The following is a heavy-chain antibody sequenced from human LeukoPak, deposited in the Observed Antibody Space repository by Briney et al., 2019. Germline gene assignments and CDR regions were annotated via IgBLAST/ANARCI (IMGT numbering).Heavy chain of an antibody. J-gene: IGHJ1*01. V-gene: IGHV4-34*01. D-gene: IGHD3-10*01. CDR2: INHSGST. CDR1: GGSFSGYY. CDR3: ARDRFGELLN. Sequence: PSETLSLTCAVYGGSFSGYYWSWIRQPPGKGLEWIGEINHSGSTNYNPSLKSRVTISVDTSKNQFSLKLSSVTAADTAVYYCARDRFGELLNWGQGTLVTVSS.